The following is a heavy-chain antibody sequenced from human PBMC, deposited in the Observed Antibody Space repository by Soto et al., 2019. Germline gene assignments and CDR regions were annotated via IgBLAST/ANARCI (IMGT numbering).Heavy chain of an antibody. J-gene: IGHJ6*02. CDR1: GFTFSSYA. V-gene: IGHV3-23*01. D-gene: IGHD2-15*01. CDR3: AKGGVPTIVAYGMDV. Sequence: GGSLRLSCAASGFTFSSYAMSWVRQAPGKGLEWVSAISGSGGSTYYADSVKGRFTISRDNSKNTLYLQMNSLRAEDTAVYYCAKGGVPTIVAYGMDVWGQGTKVTVSS. CDR2: ISGSGGST.